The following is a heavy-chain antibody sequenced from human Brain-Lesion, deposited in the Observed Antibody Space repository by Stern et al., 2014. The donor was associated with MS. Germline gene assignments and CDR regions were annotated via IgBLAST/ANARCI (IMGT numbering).Heavy chain of an antibody. CDR1: GYTLTELS. Sequence: DQLVESGAEVTKPGASVKVSCKVSGYTLTELSMHWVRQAPRKGLEWMGGFEAEDGETFYAQKVQGRVTMTEDTSTDTAYMELSSLRSEDTAVYYCATLSPGAGGNYYRHFDYWGQGTLVTVSS. D-gene: IGHD1-26*01. CDR2: FEAEDGET. CDR3: ATLSPGAGGNYYRHFDY. J-gene: IGHJ4*02. V-gene: IGHV1-24*01.